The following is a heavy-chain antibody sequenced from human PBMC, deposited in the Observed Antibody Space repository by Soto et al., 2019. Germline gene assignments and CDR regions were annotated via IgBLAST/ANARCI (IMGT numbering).Heavy chain of an antibody. CDR3: VRDGTKTLRDWFDP. D-gene: IGHD1-1*01. CDR2: IYATGTT. J-gene: IGHJ5*02. V-gene: IGHV4-4*07. Sequence: SETLSRTXIVSGGSISGFYWSWIRKSAGKGLEWIGRIYATGTTDYNPSLKSRVMMSVDTSKKQFSLKLRSVTAADTAVYYCVRDGTKTLRDWFDPWGQGISVTVSS. CDR1: GGSISGFY.